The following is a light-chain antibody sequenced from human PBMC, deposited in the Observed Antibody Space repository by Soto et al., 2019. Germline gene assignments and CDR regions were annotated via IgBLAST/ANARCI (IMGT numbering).Light chain of an antibody. CDR2: GAS. J-gene: IGKJ1*01. Sequence: EVVLTQSPGTLSLSPGERATLSCRASQSISSRFLAWYQQKPGQAPRLLMYGASIRATGIPDRLSGSGSGADFTVSISRLEAEDFAVYDCQQYYSSRKFGHGNKVEIK. V-gene: IGKV3-20*01. CDR1: QSISSRF. CDR3: QQYYSSRK.